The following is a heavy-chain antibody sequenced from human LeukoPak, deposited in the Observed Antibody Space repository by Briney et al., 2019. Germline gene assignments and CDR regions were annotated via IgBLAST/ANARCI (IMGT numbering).Heavy chain of an antibody. CDR1: CGSIRSYY. Sequence: KTSETLSLTCTVSCGSIRSYYWGWLRKPPGKGLELIGRIYTTGTTQYNPSLKSRVTMSVDTSTNQFSLNLRSMTAADMAVYYCGRQGYTASYYFFDYWSQGTLVAVS. V-gene: IGHV4-4*07. J-gene: IGHJ4*02. CDR3: GRQGYTASYYFFDY. D-gene: IGHD1-26*01. CDR2: IYTTGTT.